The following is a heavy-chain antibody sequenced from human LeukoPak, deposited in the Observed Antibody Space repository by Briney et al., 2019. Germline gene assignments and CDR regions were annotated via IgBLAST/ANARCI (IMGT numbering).Heavy chain of an antibody. J-gene: IGHJ6*02. Sequence: ASVKVSCKSSGYTFTIYAMHWVCQAPGQRLGWMGWINAGNGNTKYSQKFQGRGTITRDTSASTAYMELSSLRSEDTAVYFCARDLIAIMVRDSSNAMDVWGQGTTVTVSS. D-gene: IGHD5-18*01. CDR2: INAGNGNT. CDR3: ARDLIAIMVRDSSNAMDV. V-gene: IGHV1-3*01. CDR1: GYTFTIYA.